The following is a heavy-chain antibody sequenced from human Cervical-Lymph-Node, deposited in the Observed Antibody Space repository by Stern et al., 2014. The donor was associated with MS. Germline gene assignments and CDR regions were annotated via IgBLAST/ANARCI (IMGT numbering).Heavy chain of an antibody. J-gene: IGHJ6*02. CDR2: IYYSGST. V-gene: IGHV4-39*01. D-gene: IGHD5-12*01. CDR1: GGSISSSSYY. CDR3: ARHAKGYEYYYGMDV. Sequence: QLQLQESGPGLVKPSETLSLTCTVSGGSISSSSYYWGWIRQPPGKGLEWIGSIYYSGSTYYNPSLKSRVTISVDTSKNQFSLKLGLVTAADTAVYYCARHAKGYEYYYGMDVWGQGTTVTVSS.